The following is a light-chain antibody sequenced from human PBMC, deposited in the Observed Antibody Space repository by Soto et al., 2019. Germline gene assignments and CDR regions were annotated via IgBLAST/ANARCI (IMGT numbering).Light chain of an antibody. V-gene: IGLV4-69*01. CDR3: QTWGTGIPQVV. CDR2: LNSDGSH. CDR1: SGHSSYA. Sequence: QPVLTQSPSASASLGASVKLTCTLSSGHSSYAIAWHQQQPEKGPRYLMKLNSDGSHSKGDGIPDRFSGSSSGAERYLTNSSLQSEDEADYYCQTWGTGIPQVVFGGGTKLTVL. J-gene: IGLJ2*01.